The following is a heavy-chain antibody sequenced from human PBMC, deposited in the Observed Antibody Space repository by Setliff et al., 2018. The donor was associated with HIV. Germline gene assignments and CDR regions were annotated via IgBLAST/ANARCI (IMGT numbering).Heavy chain of an antibody. Sequence: SEKVSCKAPRGTFNRYTISWVRQAPGKGPEWMGGIIPMFGTTKYAQKFQGRLTMTADESTSTAYMELSGLRFEDTALYYCASAPPDIVATNDYWYFDVWGRGTLVTVSS. V-gene: IGHV1-69*13. J-gene: IGHJ2*01. CDR3: ASAPPDIVATNDYWYFDV. CDR1: RGTFNRYT. D-gene: IGHD5-12*01. CDR2: IIPMFGTT.